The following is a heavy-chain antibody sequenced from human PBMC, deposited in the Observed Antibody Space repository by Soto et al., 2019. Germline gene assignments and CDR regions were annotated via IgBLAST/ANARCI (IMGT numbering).Heavy chain of an antibody. Sequence: EVQLEESGGDLVQPGGSLRLSCAASGFTLSAYWMTWVRQAPGKGLEWVANINRDGSKKSYLDSVRGRFTISRDNVGNSLYLQMDSLRADDTALYYCARDVSQGSSSLYLDAFDIWGQGKMVTVSS. CDR3: ARDVSQGSSSLYLDAFDI. CDR2: INRDGSKK. D-gene: IGHD6-13*01. V-gene: IGHV3-7*05. CDR1: GFTLSAYW. J-gene: IGHJ3*02.